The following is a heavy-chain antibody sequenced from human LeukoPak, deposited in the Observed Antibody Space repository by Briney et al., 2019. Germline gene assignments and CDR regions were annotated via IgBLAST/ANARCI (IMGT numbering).Heavy chain of an antibody. CDR2: ISNDGSNK. Sequence: GGSLRLSCAASGFSFSGYAMHWVRQAPGKGLEWVAIISNDGSNKYYADSMKGRCTISRDNSKNTLYLQMNSLRAEDTAVYYCARENVGYCSGGSCYHYYYYYMDVWGKGTTVTISS. D-gene: IGHD2-15*01. CDR3: ARENVGYCSGGSCYHYYYYYMDV. J-gene: IGHJ6*03. V-gene: IGHV3-30*14. CDR1: GFSFSGYA.